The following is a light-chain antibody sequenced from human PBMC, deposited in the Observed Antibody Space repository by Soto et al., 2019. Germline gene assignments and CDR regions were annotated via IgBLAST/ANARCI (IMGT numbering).Light chain of an antibody. Sequence: QLVLTQSPSASASLGASVKLTCTLSSGHSSYAIAWYQQQPEKGPRYLMNLNSDGSHSKGDGIPDRLSGSSSGAEHYLTISRLQSEDEADYYCQTWGTGAWVFGGGTKLTVL. CDR2: LNSDGSH. V-gene: IGLV4-69*01. CDR3: QTWGTGAWV. CDR1: SGHSSYA. J-gene: IGLJ3*02.